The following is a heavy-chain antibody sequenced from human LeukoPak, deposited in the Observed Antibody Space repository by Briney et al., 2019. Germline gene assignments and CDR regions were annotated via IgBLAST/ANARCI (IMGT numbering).Heavy chain of an antibody. D-gene: IGHD6-19*01. CDR2: IYSGGST. CDR3: ARTGIAVAGMFN. V-gene: IGHV3-53*01. CDR1: GFTVSSNY. Sequence: PGGSLRLSCAASGFTVSSNYMSWVRQAPGKGLEWVSVIYSGGSTYYADSVKGRFTISRDNSRNTLCLQMNSLRAEDTAAYYCARTGIAVAGMFNWGQGTLVTVSS. J-gene: IGHJ4*02.